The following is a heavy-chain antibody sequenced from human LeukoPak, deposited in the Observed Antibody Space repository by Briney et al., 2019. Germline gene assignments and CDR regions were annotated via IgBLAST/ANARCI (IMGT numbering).Heavy chain of an antibody. D-gene: IGHD5-12*01. J-gene: IGHJ4*02. CDR1: GGSFSGYY. CDR3: ARRGGYSGYGPFDY. Sequence: SETLSLTCAVFGGSFSGYYWIWIRQPPGKGLEWIGEINHSGSINYNSSLKSRVTISVDTSKNQFSLKLSSVTAADTAVYYCARRGGYSGYGPFDYWGQGTLVTVSS. V-gene: IGHV4-34*01. CDR2: INHSGSI.